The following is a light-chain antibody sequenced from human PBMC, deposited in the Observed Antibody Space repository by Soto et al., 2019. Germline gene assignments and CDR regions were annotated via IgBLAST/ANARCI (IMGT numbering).Light chain of an antibody. V-gene: IGKV3-20*01. CDR1: QSVSRDY. J-gene: IGKJ4*01. CDR2: DAS. CDR3: QQYGDSPFT. Sequence: EILLTQSPGTLSLSPGERATLSCRASQSVSRDYLAWYQQKPGQAPRLLIYDASTRATDTPDRFSGSGSGSDFTLTISRLEPEDFALYFCQQYGDSPFTFGGGTKVEIK.